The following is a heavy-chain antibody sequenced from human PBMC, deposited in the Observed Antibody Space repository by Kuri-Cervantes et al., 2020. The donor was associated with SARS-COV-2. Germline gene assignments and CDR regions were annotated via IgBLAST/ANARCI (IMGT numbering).Heavy chain of an antibody. CDR2: IYSGGST. CDR1: GFTVSSNY. D-gene: IGHD3-10*01. J-gene: IGHJ3*02. V-gene: IGHV3-53*01. CDR3: ATQPRGLWFGELEAFDI. Sequence: ETLSLTCAASGFTVSSNYMSWVRQAPGKGLEWVSVIYSGGSTYYADSVKGRFTISRDNSKNTLYLQMNSLRAEDTAVYYCATQPRGLWFGELEAFDIWGQGKMVHVAS.